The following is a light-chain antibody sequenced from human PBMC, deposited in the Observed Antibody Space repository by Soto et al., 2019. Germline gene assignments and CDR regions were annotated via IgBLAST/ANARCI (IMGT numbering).Light chain of an antibody. CDR1: SSDVGGYNY. CDR3: SSYTISSTL. V-gene: IGLV2-14*01. Sequence: QSALTQPASVSGSPGQSITISCTGTSSDVGGYNYVSWYQQHPGKAPKLMIYDVSNRPSGVSNRFSGSKSGNTASLTISGLQDEDEDDYYCSSYTISSTLFGGGTKLTVL. J-gene: IGLJ2*01. CDR2: DVS.